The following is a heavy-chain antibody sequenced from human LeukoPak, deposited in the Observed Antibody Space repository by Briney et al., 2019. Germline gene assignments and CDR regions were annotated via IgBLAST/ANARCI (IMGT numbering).Heavy chain of an antibody. J-gene: IGHJ4*02. Sequence: GGSLRLSCAASGLTVSRNYMSWVRPAPGKGLEWVSVIYSGGNTYYADSVKGRFTISRDNSKNTLYFQMNSLRAEDTAVYYCANIPEEVVAATGTGHFDYWGQGTLVTVSS. CDR1: GLTVSRNY. D-gene: IGHD2-15*01. CDR2: IYSGGNT. CDR3: ANIPEEVVAATGTGHFDY. V-gene: IGHV3-66*01.